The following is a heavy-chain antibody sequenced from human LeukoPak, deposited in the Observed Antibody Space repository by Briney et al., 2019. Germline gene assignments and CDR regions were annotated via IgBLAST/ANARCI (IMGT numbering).Heavy chain of an antibody. CDR2: IKQDGSEK. V-gene: IGHV3-7*01. CDR3: AREGVLWFGELLFSTHYYYGMDV. Sequence: GGSLRLSCAASGFTFSSYWMSWVRQAPGKGLEWVADIKQDGSEKYYVDSVKGRFTISRDNAKNSLYLQMNSLRAEDTAVYYCAREGVLWFGELLFSTHYYYGMDVWGQGTTVTVSS. D-gene: IGHD3-10*01. J-gene: IGHJ6*02. CDR1: GFTFSSYW.